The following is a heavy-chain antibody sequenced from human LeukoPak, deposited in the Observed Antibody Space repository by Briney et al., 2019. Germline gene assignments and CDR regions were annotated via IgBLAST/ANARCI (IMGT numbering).Heavy chain of an antibody. J-gene: IGHJ4*02. CDR3: ARERSTAAAGTYYFDY. V-gene: IGHV4-4*07. D-gene: IGHD6-13*01. CDR2: IYNSGST. Sequence: SETLSLTCTVSGGSISSYYWSWIRQPVGKGLEWIGRIYNSGSTNYNPSLKSRVTMSVDTSKNQFSLKLSSVTAADTAVYYCARERSTAAAGTYYFDYWGQGTLVTVSS. CDR1: GGSISSYY.